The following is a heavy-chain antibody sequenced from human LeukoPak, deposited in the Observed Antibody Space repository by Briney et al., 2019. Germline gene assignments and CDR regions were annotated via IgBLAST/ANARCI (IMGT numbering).Heavy chain of an antibody. CDR2: IYSGGST. J-gene: IGHJ6*03. Sequence: GGSLRLSCAASGFTVSSNYMSWVRQAPGKGLEWVSVIYSGGSTYYADSVKGRFTISRDNSKNTLYLQMNSLRAEDTAVYYCARVQSLDSAMVPYYYYYMDVWGKGTTVTVPS. D-gene: IGHD5-18*01. V-gene: IGHV3-66*02. CDR3: ARVQSLDSAMVPYYYYYMDV. CDR1: GFTVSSNY.